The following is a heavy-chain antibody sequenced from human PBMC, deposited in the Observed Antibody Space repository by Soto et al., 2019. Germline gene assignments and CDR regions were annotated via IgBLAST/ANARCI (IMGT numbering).Heavy chain of an antibody. D-gene: IGHD3-10*01. Sequence: QVQLVQSGAEVKKPGSSVKVSCKASGGTFSPYTINWVRQAPGQGLEWMGRIIPFHGVTNYAQKFQARVTTTADKSTSTAYLELSGLRFEDTAIYYCTRDWEITVSTGSFGGFWGRGTLVTVSS. V-gene: IGHV1-69*08. CDR3: TRDWEITVSTGSFGGF. CDR2: IIPFHGVT. J-gene: IGHJ4*02. CDR1: GGTFSPYT.